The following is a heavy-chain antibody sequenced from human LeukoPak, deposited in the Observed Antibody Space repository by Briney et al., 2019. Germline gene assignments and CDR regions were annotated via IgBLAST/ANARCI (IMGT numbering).Heavy chain of an antibody. J-gene: IGHJ4*02. V-gene: IGHV4-59*08. D-gene: IGHD1-26*01. CDR2: INFSGST. Sequence: SETLSLTCTISSGSIGSFYWSWIRQPPGKGLEWIGYINFSGSTKSNSALESRVTISMDTSKNQFSLKLNSVTAADTAVYYCTRGGSADPFEHWGQGTLVTVSS. CDR1: SGSIGSFY. CDR3: TRGGSADPFEH.